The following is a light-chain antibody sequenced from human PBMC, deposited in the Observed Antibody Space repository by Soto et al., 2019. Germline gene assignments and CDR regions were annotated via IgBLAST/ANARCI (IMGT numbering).Light chain of an antibody. CDR1: SSDVGGYNY. CDR3: SSYTSSSTVV. V-gene: IGLV2-14*01. Sequence: QSALTQPASVSGSPGQSITISCTGTSSDVGGYNYVSWYQQHPGKVPKLMIYEVTNRPSGVSNRFSGSKSGNTASLTISGLQADDEADYYCSSYTSSSTVVFGGGTKVTVL. CDR2: EVT. J-gene: IGLJ2*01.